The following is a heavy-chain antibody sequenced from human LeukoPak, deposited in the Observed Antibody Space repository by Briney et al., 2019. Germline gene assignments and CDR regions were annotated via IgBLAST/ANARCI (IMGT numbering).Heavy chain of an antibody. V-gene: IGHV1-3*01. CDR1: GYTFTSYA. D-gene: IGHD6-19*01. Sequence: ASVKVSCKASGYTFTSYAMHWVPQAPGQRLEWMGWINAGNGNTKYSQKFQGRVTITRDTSASTAYMELSGLRSEDTAVYYCARDDNPFIGITSSGYAFDIWGQGTMVTVSS. CDR2: INAGNGNT. CDR3: ARDDNPFIGITSSGYAFDI. J-gene: IGHJ3*02.